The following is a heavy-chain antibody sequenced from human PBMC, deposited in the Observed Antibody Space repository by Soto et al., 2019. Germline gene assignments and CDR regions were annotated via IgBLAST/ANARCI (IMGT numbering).Heavy chain of an antibody. CDR1: GYSFTSYW. V-gene: IGHV5-51*01. Sequence: GESLKISCNGSGYSFTSYWIGWVRQMPGKGLEWMGIIYPGDSDTRYSPSFQGQVTISADKSISTAYLQWSSLKASDTAMYYCARQQYDFWSGYNYYYYYGMDVWGQETTVTVSS. CDR2: IYPGDSDT. D-gene: IGHD3-3*01. CDR3: ARQQYDFWSGYNYYYYYGMDV. J-gene: IGHJ6*02.